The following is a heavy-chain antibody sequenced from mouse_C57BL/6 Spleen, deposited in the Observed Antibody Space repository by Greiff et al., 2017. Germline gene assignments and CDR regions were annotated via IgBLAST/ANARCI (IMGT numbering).Heavy chain of an antibody. CDR2: IRLKSDNYAT. V-gene: IGHV6-3*01. J-gene: IGHJ1*03. D-gene: IGHD2-3*01. CDR3: TRDGYYWYVDV. Sequence: EVKLVESGGGLVQPGGSMKLSCVASGFTFSNYWMHWVRQSPEKGLEWVAQIRLKSDNYATHYAKSVKGRFTISRDDSKRSVYLQMNNLRAEDTGVYYCTRDGYYWYVDVWGTGTTVTVSS. CDR1: GFTFSNYW.